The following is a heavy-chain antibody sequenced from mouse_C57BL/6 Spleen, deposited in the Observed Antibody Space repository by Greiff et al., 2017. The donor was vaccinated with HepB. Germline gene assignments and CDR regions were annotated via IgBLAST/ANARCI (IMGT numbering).Heavy chain of an antibody. CDR2: IYPGDGDT. CDR1: GYAFSSYW. Sequence: QVQLQQSGAELVKPGASVKISCKASGYAFSSYWMNWVKQRPGKGLEWIGQIYPGDGDTNYNRKFKGKATLTADKSSSTAYMQLSSLTSEDSAVYYCARRANYYGSSYVGGYYDVWGTGTTVTVST. D-gene: IGHD1-1*01. CDR3: ARRANYYGSSYVGGYYDV. J-gene: IGHJ1*03. V-gene: IGHV1-80*01.